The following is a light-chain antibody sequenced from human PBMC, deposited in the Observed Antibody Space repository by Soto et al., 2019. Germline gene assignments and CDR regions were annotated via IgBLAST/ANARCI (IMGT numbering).Light chain of an antibody. CDR3: QQRRSWPGT. V-gene: IGKV3-11*01. CDR1: QSVSSY. CDR2: DAS. J-gene: IGKJ1*01. Sequence: EIVLTQSPATLSLSPGERATLSCRASQSVSSYLAWYQQKFGQAPRLLIYDASNRATGIPARFSGSGSGTGFTLTIRRLEPEDFAVYYCQQRRSWPGTFGQGAKVEIK.